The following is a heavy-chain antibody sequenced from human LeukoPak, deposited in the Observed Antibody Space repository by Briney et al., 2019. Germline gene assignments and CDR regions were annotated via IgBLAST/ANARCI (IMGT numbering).Heavy chain of an antibody. V-gene: IGHV3-23*01. J-gene: IGHJ4*02. CDR3: AKLRPASSWYPYYFDY. CDR1: GFTFSSYA. D-gene: IGHD6-13*01. Sequence: GGSLRLSCAASGFTFSSYAMSWVRQAPGKGLEWVSAISGSGGSTYYADSVKGRFTISRDNSKNTLYLQMNSLRAEDTAVYYCAKLRPASSWYPYYFDYWGQGTLVTVSS. CDR2: ISGSGGST.